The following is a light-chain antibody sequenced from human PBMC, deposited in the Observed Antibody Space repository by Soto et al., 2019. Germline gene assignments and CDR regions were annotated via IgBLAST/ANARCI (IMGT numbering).Light chain of an antibody. V-gene: IGKV1-5*01. J-gene: IGKJ1*01. CDR2: DAS. CDR1: QSISSW. Sequence: DIQMTQSPSTLSASVGDKVTITCRASQSISSWLAWYQQKPGKAPKLLIFDASSLESGVPPRFSGSGSGTEFTLTISSLQPDDVAIYYCQQYNSYSRTCGQGTKVEIK. CDR3: QQYNSYSRT.